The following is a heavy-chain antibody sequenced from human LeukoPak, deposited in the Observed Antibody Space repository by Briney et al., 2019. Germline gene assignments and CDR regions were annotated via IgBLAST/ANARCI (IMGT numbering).Heavy chain of an antibody. Sequence: PGGSLRLSCAASGFTFSSYSMNWVRQAPGKGLEWVSSISSSSSYIYYADSVKGRFTISRDNAKNSLYLQMNSLRAEDTAVYYCARDSPYSSGWFDYWGQGTLVTVSS. V-gene: IGHV3-21*01. CDR1: GFTFSSYS. CDR2: ISSSSSYI. J-gene: IGHJ4*02. D-gene: IGHD6-19*01. CDR3: ARDSPYSSGWFDY.